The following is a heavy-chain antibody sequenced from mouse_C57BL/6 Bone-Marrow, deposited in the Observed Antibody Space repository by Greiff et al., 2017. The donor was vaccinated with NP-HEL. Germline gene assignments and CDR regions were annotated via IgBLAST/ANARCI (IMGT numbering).Heavy chain of an antibody. CDR1: GFSLTSYA. V-gene: IGHV2-9-1*01. D-gene: IGHD1-1*01. CDR2: IWTGGGT. CDR3: ARDYYGSRGDYWYFDV. Sequence: VKLMESGPGLVAPSQSLSITCTVSGFSLTSYAISWVRQPPGKGLEWLGVIWTGGGTNYNSAPKSRLSISKDNSKSQVFLKMNSLQTDDTASYYCARDYYGSRGDYWYFDVWGTGTTVTVSS. J-gene: IGHJ1*03.